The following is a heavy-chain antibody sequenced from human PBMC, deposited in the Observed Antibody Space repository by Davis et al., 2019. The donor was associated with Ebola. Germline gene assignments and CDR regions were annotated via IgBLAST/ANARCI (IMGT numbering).Heavy chain of an antibody. J-gene: IGHJ4*02. CDR2: INSDGTTI. D-gene: IGHD2/OR15-2a*01. Sequence: GESLKISCAASGFTFTGDWMHWVRQAPGKGLVWVSRINSDGTTIDYADSVKGRFTISRDNAKNTLDLQMNSLRAEDVAVYYCARAGYYRFDYWGQGTLVTVSS. CDR3: ARAGYYRFDY. CDR1: GFTFTGDW. V-gene: IGHV3-74*01.